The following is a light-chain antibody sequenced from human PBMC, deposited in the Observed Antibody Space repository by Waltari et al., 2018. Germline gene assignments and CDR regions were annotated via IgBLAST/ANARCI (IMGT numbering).Light chain of an antibody. CDR2: GST. CDR1: GSNIGAGYD. Sequence: QSVLTQPPSVSGAPGQRVTISCTGSGSNIGAGYDVHWYQQLPRAAPKLLIYGSTSRPLGVPDRFLGTTSGTSASLAITGLQAEDEADDYCQAYDTSLRVVFGGGTKLTVL. V-gene: IGLV1-40*01. J-gene: IGLJ2*01. CDR3: QAYDTSLRVV.